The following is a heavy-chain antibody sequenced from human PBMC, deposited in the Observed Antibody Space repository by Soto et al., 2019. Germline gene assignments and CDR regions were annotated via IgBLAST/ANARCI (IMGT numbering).Heavy chain of an antibody. CDR2: IYYSGNA. V-gene: IGHV4-39*01. Sequence: QLQLQESGPGLVKPSETLSLTCTVSGGSISSRSYYWGWIRQPPGKGLEWIGSIYYSGNAYYNPSLKSRVAVSVDTSRIQFSRNVTSVTATDTAVYYCARHKDSSSRYLLPDFWGQGTLVTVSS. CDR3: ARHKDSSSRYLLPDF. CDR1: GGSISSRSYY. J-gene: IGHJ4*02. D-gene: IGHD6-13*01.